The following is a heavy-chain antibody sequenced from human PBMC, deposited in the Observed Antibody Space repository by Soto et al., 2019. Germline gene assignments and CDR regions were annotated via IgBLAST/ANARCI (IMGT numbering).Heavy chain of an antibody. J-gene: IGHJ4*02. V-gene: IGHV1-58*01. CDR3: AAALVAVAGHFDY. D-gene: IGHD6-19*01. CDR2: IVVGSGNT. CDR1: GFTFTSSA. Sequence: GASVKVSCKASGFTFTSSAVQWVRQARGQRLEWIGWIVVGSGNTNYAQKFQERVTITRDMSTSTAYMELSSLRSEDTAVYYCAAALVAVAGHFDYWGQGTLVTSPQ.